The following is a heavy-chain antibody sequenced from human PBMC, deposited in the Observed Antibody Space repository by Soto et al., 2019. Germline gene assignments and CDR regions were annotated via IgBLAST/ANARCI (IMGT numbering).Heavy chain of an antibody. CDR1: GGTFSSYS. D-gene: IGHD6-19*01. J-gene: IGHJ4*02. Sequence: QVQLVQSGAEVKKPGSSVKVSCKASGGTFSSYSISWVRQAPGQGLEWMGRIIPILGIANYAQKFQGRVTITADKSTSTAYMDLSSLRAEDTAVYHCARGGVAGFDYWGQGTLVTVSS. CDR3: ARGGVAGFDY. V-gene: IGHV1-69*02. CDR2: IIPILGIA.